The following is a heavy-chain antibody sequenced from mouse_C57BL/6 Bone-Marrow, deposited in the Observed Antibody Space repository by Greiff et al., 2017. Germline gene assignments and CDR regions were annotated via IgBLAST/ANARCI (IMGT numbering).Heavy chain of an antibody. J-gene: IGHJ3*01. CDR2: IHPNSGST. CDR1: GYTFTSYW. CDR3: TRKGGAWFAY. V-gene: IGHV1-64*01. Sequence: QVQLQQPGAELVKPGASVKLSCKASGYTFTSYWMHWVKQSPGQGLEWIGMIHPNSGSTNYNEKFKSKATLTVDKSSSTAYMQLSSLTSEDSAVYYCTRKGGAWFAYWGQGTLVTVSA.